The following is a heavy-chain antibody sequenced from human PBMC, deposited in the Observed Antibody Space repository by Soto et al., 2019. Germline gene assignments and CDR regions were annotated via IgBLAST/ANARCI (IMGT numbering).Heavy chain of an antibody. V-gene: IGHV1-46*01. CDR1: GYTFTSYY. Sequence: QVQLVQSGAEVKKPGASVKVSCKASGYTFTSYYVYWVRQAPGQGLEWMALISPSSGRVTYAQNFQGRVSVTRDTSTSTVYMEVSSLTSEDTAVYYCATRVGSLDHWGQGTLVTAS. D-gene: IGHD1-26*01. J-gene: IGHJ4*02. CDR3: ATRVGSLDH. CDR2: ISPSSGRV.